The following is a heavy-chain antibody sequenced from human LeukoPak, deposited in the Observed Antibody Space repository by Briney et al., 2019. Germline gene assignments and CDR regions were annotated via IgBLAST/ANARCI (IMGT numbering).Heavy chain of an antibody. CDR3: ARGPHSSGWYSQYYWYFDL. CDR2: INDSGST. J-gene: IGHJ2*01. D-gene: IGHD6-19*01. Sequence: SSETLSLTCAVYDESFSGYYWSWIRQPPGKGLEWIGEINDSGSTNYNPSLKSRVTISVDTSKNQFSLKPNSVTAADTAVYYCARGPHSSGWYSQYYWYFDLWGRGTLVTVSS. CDR1: DESFSGYY. V-gene: IGHV4-34*01.